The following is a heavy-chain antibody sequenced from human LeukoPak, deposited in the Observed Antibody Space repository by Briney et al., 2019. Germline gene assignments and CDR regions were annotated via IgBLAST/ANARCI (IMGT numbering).Heavy chain of an antibody. CDR1: GYTFTSYV. Sequence: GASVKVSCKASGYTFTSYVISWVRQAPGQGLEWMGWISAYNGNTNYEGRVTMTTDTSTSTAYMELRSLRSDDTAVYYCARMWEPYSDAFDIWGQGTMVTVSS. V-gene: IGHV1-18*01. CDR2: ISAYNGNT. J-gene: IGHJ3*02. CDR3: ARMWEPYSDAFDI. D-gene: IGHD1-26*01.